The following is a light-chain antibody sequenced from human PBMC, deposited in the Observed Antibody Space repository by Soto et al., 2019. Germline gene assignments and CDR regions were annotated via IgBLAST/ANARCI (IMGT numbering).Light chain of an antibody. Sequence: IVMTQSPATLPVSARVRATLSARASQSVSSNLAWYQQKPGQATRLIIYGVYTRAHGIPARFSGSESGAEFTLTISSLQSEDFALYYCQQYHSWPPRTFGQGTKVDI. CDR1: QSVSSN. J-gene: IGKJ1*01. CDR2: GVY. V-gene: IGKV3D-15*01. CDR3: QQYHSWPPRT.